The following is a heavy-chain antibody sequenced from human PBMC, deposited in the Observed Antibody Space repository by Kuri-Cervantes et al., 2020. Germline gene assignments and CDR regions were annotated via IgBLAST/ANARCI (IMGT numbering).Heavy chain of an antibody. CDR3: ARDRQLVRYYYYYGMDV. J-gene: IGHJ6*02. V-gene: IGHV1-58*01. Sequence: SVKVSCKASGFSFPSSTVQWVRQARGQRLEWIGRIVVGSGKTNYAQKFQGRVTFTRDMSTSTAYMELSSLRSEDTAVYYCARDRQLVRYYYYYGMDVWGQGTTVTVSS. CDR1: GFSFPSST. CDR2: IVVGSGKT. D-gene: IGHD6-13*01.